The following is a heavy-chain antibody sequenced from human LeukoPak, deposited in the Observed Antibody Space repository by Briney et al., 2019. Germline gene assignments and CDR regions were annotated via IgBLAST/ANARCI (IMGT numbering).Heavy chain of an antibody. Sequence: GGSLRLSCAASGFTFSSYWMSWVRQAPGKGLEWVANIKQDGSGKYYVDSVKGRFTISRDNAKNSLYLQMNSLRAEDTAVYYCAKSPELYYYGSGSRYYFDYWGQGTLVTVSS. CDR2: IKQDGSGK. J-gene: IGHJ4*02. CDR1: GFTFSSYW. D-gene: IGHD3-10*01. V-gene: IGHV3-7*03. CDR3: AKSPELYYYGSGSRYYFDY.